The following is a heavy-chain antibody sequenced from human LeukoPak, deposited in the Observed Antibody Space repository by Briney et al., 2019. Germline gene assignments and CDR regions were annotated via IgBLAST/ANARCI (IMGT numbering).Heavy chain of an antibody. D-gene: IGHD3-3*01. CDR3: ARVGGNTGRYYDFWSGSRKDAFDI. Sequence: GGSLRLSCAASGFTLSSYWMSWVRQAPGKGLEWVANIKQDGSEKYYVDSVKGRFTISRDNAKNSLYLQMNSLRAEDTAVYYCARVGGNTGRYYDFWSGSRKDAFDIWGQGTMVTVSS. CDR1: GFTLSSYW. V-gene: IGHV3-7*01. J-gene: IGHJ3*02. CDR2: IKQDGSEK.